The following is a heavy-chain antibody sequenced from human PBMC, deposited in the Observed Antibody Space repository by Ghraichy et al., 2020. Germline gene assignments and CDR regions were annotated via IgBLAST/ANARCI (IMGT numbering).Heavy chain of an antibody. V-gene: IGHV4-39*01. CDR1: GGSISSSSYY. Sequence: SETLSLTCTVSGGSISSSSYYWGWIRQPPGKGLEWIGSIYYSGSTYYNPSLKSRVTISVDTSKNQFSLKLSSVTAADTAVYYCARQSKYFDYWGQGTLVTVSS. J-gene: IGHJ4*02. CDR2: IYYSGST. CDR3: ARQSKYFDY.